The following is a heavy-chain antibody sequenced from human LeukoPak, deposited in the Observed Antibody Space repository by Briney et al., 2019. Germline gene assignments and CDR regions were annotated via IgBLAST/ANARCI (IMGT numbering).Heavy chain of an antibody. J-gene: IGHJ4*01. CDR3: ARNRLGAGTPSNGH. Sequence: ASVKVSCKASGYTFTSYYMHWVRQAPGQSLEWMGWINPSNGITKYTHKYQGRVTMTRDTSISTAYMELSSLRSDDTAVYYCARNRLGAGTPSNGHWGQGTLVNVSS. CDR1: GYTFTSYY. CDR2: INPSNGIT. V-gene: IGHV1-2*02. D-gene: IGHD1-26*01.